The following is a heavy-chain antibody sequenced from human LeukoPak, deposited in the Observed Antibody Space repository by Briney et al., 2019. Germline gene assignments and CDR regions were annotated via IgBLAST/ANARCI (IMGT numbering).Heavy chain of an antibody. V-gene: IGHV4-61*08. Sequence: SQTLSLTCTVSGGSISSGGYYWSWIRQPPGKGLEWIGYIYYSGSTNYNPSLKSRVTISVDTSKNQFSLKLSSVTAADTAVYYCARAHSSSWYEPDYWGQGALVTVSS. CDR3: ARAHSSSWYEPDY. J-gene: IGHJ4*02. CDR1: GGSISSGGYY. CDR2: IYYSGST. D-gene: IGHD6-13*01.